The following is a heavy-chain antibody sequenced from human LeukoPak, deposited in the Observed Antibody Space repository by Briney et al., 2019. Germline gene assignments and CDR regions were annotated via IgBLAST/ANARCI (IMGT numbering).Heavy chain of an antibody. D-gene: IGHD2-2*01. CDR2: IKPDGSEK. CDR1: GFTFSNNW. J-gene: IGHJ5*02. CDR3: VRDQEPEVPTSDSSPSA. Sequence: GGSLRLSCAASGFTFSNNWMVWVRQAPGKGLEWLASIKPDGSEKNYLDSVNGRFTISRDNGKNSLYLQLNSLRADDTAVYYCVRDQEPEVPTSDSSPSAWGQGTLVTVSS. V-gene: IGHV3-7*01.